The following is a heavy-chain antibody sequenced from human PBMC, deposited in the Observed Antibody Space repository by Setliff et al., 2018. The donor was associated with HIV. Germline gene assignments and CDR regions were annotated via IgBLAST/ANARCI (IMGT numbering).Heavy chain of an antibody. CDR1: GFSFSNYG. Sequence: GGSLRLSCAASGFSFSNYGMNWVRQAPGKGLEWVSSISSSSDYIYYADSVKARFTISRDNAKNSLYLQMNSLRAEDTAMYYCATTSHAYSSGWGPDYWGQGTLVTVSS. CDR3: ATTSHAYSSGWGPDY. D-gene: IGHD6-19*01. CDR2: ISSSSDYI. V-gene: IGHV3-21*01. J-gene: IGHJ4*02.